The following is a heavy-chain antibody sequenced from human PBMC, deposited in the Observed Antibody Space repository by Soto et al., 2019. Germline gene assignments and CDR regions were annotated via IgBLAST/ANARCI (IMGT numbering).Heavy chain of an antibody. CDR3: ARGVSYYDYVWGSSRTNNYYDSSGYLWFDP. CDR2: ISAYNGNT. J-gene: IGHJ5*02. CDR1: GYTFTSYG. V-gene: IGHV1-18*01. Sequence: GASVKVSCKASGYTFTSYGISWVRQAPGQGLEWMGWISAYNGNTNYAQKLQGRVTMTTDTSTSTAYMELRSLRSDDTAVYYCARGVSYYDYVWGSSRTNNYYDSSGYLWFDPWGQGTLVTVSS. D-gene: IGHD3-16*01.